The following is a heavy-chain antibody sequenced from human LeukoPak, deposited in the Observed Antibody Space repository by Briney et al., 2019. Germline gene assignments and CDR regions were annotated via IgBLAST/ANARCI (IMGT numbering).Heavy chain of an antibody. CDR2: IRYDGSNK. Sequence: PGGSLRLSCAAWGFIFSNYAMHWVRQAPGKGLEWVTFIRYDGSNKYYAESVKGRFTISRDNSKNTLYLQMNSLRAEDTAVYYCAKAIHSSSSGVVDYWGQGTLVTVAS. V-gene: IGHV3-30*02. CDR1: GFIFSNYA. D-gene: IGHD6-6*01. CDR3: AKAIHSSSSGVVDY. J-gene: IGHJ4*02.